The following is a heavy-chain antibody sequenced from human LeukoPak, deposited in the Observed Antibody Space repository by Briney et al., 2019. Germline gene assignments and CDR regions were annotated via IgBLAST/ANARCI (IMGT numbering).Heavy chain of an antibody. CDR1: GFTFSNTW. V-gene: IGHV3-15*07. Sequence: GGSLRLSCAASGFTFSNTWMNWVRQAPGKGLESVGRIKSEIDGGATDYAAPVQDRFTISRDDSQATLYLQMNSLKTEDTAVYYCTTGGSVIVAGTRAFDIWGQGTMVTVSS. CDR2: IKSEIDGGAT. J-gene: IGHJ3*02. CDR3: TTGGSVIVAGTRAFDI. D-gene: IGHD5-12*01.